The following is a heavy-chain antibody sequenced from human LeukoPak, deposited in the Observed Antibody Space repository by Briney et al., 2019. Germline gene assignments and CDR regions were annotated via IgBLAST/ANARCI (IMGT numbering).Heavy chain of an antibody. CDR3: ARVSPSRGWLYFDY. J-gene: IGHJ4*02. CDR2: IYYSGST. V-gene: IGHV4-59*01. CDR1: GGSISSYY. D-gene: IGHD6-19*01. Sequence: SVTLSLTCTVSGGSISSYYWSWIRQPPGKGLEWIGYIYYSGSTNYNPSLKSRVTISVDTSKNQFSLKLSSVTAADTAVYYCARVSPSRGWLYFDYWGQGTLVTVSS.